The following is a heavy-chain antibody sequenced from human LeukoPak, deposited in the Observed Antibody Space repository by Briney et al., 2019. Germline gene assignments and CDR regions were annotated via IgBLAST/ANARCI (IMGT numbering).Heavy chain of an antibody. CDR2: ISHTGTT. CDR1: GGSISNNAYH. CDR3: ARGITVFGVTIRYNFDY. J-gene: IGHJ4*02. V-gene: IGHV4-39*01. Sequence: PSETLSLTCNVSGGSISNNAYHWGWIRQSPGKGLEWLGRISHTGTTSYYPSLRSRVTISIDRSKNQFSLSLTSVTAADTAIYYCARGITVFGVTIRYNFDYWGQGTLVTVSS. D-gene: IGHD3-3*01.